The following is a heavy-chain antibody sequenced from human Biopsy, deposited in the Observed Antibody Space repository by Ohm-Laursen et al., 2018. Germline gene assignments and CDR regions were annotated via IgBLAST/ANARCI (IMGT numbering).Heavy chain of an antibody. CDR2: IYYTGST. D-gene: IGHD3-16*01. CDR1: RDSISNYY. CDR3: ARGSRGGHLNTTLITGKNLDS. Sequence: SETLSLTCPVSRDSISNYYWTWIRQSPGEGLEWIGYIYYTGSTNYNPSVKSRVTISVDTSKNQFSLKLNSVTAADTAVYFCARGSRGGHLNTTLITGKNLDSWGQGILVTVSS. V-gene: IGHV4-59*01. J-gene: IGHJ4*02.